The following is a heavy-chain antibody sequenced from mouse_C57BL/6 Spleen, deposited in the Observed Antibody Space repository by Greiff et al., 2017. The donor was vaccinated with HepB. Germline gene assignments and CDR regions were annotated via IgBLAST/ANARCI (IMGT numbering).Heavy chain of an antibody. CDR3: ARYGTWCDYYFDY. V-gene: IGHV5-17*01. J-gene: IGHJ2*01. CDR2: ISSGSSTI. Sequence: EVKLMESGGGLVKPGGSLKLSCAASGFTFSDYGMHWVRQAPEKGLEWVAYISSGSSTIYYADTVKGRFTISRDNAKNTLFLQMTSLRSEDTAMYYCARYGTWCDYYFDYWGQGTTLTVSS. D-gene: IGHD4-1*01. CDR1: GFTFSDYG.